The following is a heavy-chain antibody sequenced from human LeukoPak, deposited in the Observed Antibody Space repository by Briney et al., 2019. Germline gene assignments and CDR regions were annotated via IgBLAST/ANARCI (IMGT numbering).Heavy chain of an antibody. CDR1: GYSFTSYW. D-gene: IGHD4-17*01. V-gene: IGHV5-10-1*01. CDR2: IDPSDSYT. CDR3: ARGMTTVTTVYYGMDV. J-gene: IGHJ6*04. Sequence: GESLRISCKGSGYSFTSYWISWVRQMPGKGLEWMGRIDPSDSYTNYSPSFQGHVTISADKSISTAYLQWSSLKASDTAMYYCARGMTTVTTVYYGMDVWGKGTTVTVSS.